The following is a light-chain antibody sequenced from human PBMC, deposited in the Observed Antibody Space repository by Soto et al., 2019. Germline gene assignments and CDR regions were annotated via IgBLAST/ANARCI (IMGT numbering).Light chain of an antibody. V-gene: IGKV1-39*01. CDR2: TAS. Sequence: DIQMTQSPSSLSASVGDRVTITCRASQSISNYLNWYQQKPGKAPKLLIYTASSLQSGVPSRFSGSGSGTDFTPTISSLQPEDFATYFCQQSSRTPWTFGQGTKVEIK. J-gene: IGKJ1*01. CDR1: QSISNY. CDR3: QQSSRTPWT.